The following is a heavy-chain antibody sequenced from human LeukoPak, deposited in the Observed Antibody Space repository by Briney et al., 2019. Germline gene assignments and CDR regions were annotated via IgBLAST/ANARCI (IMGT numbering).Heavy chain of an antibody. Sequence: SVKVSCKPSRGTFSSYAISWVRQAPGQGLEWMGGIIPIFGTANYAQKFQGRVTLTTDESTSTAYMELSSLRSEDTAVYYCARCCTVVVPEYTGFDPWGQGTLVTVSS. CDR3: ARCCTVVVPEYTGFDP. D-gene: IGHD2-2*01. CDR2: IIPIFGTA. V-gene: IGHV1-69*05. J-gene: IGHJ5*02. CDR1: RGTFSSYA.